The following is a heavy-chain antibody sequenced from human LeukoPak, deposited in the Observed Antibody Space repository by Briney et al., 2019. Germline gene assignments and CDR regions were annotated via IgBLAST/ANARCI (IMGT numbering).Heavy chain of an antibody. CDR2: IHDSGSV. Sequence: SETLSLTCAVYGGSFSGYYWSWIRQPPGKGLEWIGYIHDSGSVNYNPSLKSRVTMSIDTSKKHFSLKLSSVTAADTAVYYCARDRYGNPADYWGQGILVTVSS. CDR3: ARDRYGNPADY. D-gene: IGHD5-18*01. V-gene: IGHV4-59*01. CDR1: GGSFSGYY. J-gene: IGHJ4*02.